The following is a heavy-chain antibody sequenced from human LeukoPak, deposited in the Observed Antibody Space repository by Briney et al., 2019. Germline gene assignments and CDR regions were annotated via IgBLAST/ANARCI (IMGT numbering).Heavy chain of an antibody. CDR2: ISYDGSNK. CDR1: GLTFSSYG. CDR3: AKDAPPCSGGSCYSGYYFYGMDV. Sequence: GGSLRLSCVVSGLTFSSYGMHWVRQAPGKGLEWVAVISYDGSNKYYADSVKGRFTISRDNSKNTLYLQMNSLRAEDTAVFYCAKDAPPCSGGSCYSGYYFYGMDVWGKGTTVTVSS. J-gene: IGHJ6*04. V-gene: IGHV3-30*18. D-gene: IGHD2-15*01.